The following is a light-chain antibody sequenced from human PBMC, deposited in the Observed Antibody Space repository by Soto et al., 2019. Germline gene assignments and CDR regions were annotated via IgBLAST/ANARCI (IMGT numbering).Light chain of an antibody. CDR3: QQYFEWPPMT. V-gene: IGKV3-15*01. Sequence: EVVMTQSRATLSVSPGERATLSCRASETVATNLAWYQQKPGQAPRLLISGASTRAAGISDRFRGSGSGTEFTLTISSLRSEDSAIYYCQQYFEWPPMTFGQGTKVDIK. CDR2: GAS. J-gene: IGKJ1*01. CDR1: ETVATN.